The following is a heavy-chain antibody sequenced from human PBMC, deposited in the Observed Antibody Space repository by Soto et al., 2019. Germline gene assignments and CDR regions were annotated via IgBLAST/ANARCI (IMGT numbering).Heavy chain of an antibody. J-gene: IGHJ5*02. CDR3: ARSYYGGNSIDWFDP. CDR2: IYYSGST. V-gene: IGHV4-30-4*01. D-gene: IGHD4-17*01. CDR1: GGSISSGDYY. Sequence: PSETLSLTCTVSGGSISSGDYYWSWTRQPPGKGLEWIGYIYYSGSTYYNPSLKSRVTISVDTSKNQFSLKLSSVTAADTAVYYCARSYYGGNSIDWFDPWGQGTLGTVSS.